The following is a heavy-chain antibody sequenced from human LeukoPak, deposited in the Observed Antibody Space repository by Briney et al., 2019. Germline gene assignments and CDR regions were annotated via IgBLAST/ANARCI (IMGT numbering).Heavy chain of an antibody. CDR1: GFTFSSYS. D-gene: IGHD6-19*01. J-gene: IGHJ3*02. CDR2: ISSSSSSYI. CDR3: ARSRQWLGYDAFDI. V-gene: IGHV3-21*01. Sequence: GGSLRLSCAASGFTFSSYSMNWVRQAPGKGLEWVSSISSSSSSYIYYADSVKGRFTISRDNAKNSLYLQMNSLRAEDTAVYYCARSRQWLGYDAFDIWGQGTMVTVSS.